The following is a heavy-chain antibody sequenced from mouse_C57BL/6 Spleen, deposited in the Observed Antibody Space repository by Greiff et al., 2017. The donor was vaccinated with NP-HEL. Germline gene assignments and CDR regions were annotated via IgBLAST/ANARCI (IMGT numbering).Heavy chain of an antibody. CDR3: ARRDDYDLYYAMDY. CDR2: ISSGSTTI. V-gene: IGHV5-17*01. D-gene: IGHD2-4*01. CDR1: GFTFSDYG. Sequence: EVQRVESGGGLVKPGGSLKLSCAASGFTFSDYGMHWVRQAPEKGLEWVAYISSGSTTIYYADTVKGRFTISRDNAKNTLFLQMTSLRSEDTAMYYCARRDDYDLYYAMDYWGQGTSVTVSS. J-gene: IGHJ4*01.